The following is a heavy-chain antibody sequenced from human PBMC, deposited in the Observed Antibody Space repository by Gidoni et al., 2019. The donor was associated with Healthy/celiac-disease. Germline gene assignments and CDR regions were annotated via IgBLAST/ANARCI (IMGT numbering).Heavy chain of an antibody. V-gene: IGHV3-48*03. CDR2: ISSSGSTI. J-gene: IGHJ4*02. CDR3: AGHWKGSGNFDY. Sequence: EVQLVESGGGLVQPGGSLRLSCAASGFTFSSYEMNWVRQAPGKGLEWVSYISSSGSTIYYADSVKGRFTISRDNAKNSLYLQMNSLRAEDTAVYYCAGHWKGSGNFDYWGQGTLVTVSS. D-gene: IGHD1-26*01. CDR1: GFTFSSYE.